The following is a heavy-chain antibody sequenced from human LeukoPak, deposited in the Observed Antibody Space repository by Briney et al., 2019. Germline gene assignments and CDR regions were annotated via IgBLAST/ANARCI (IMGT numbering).Heavy chain of an antibody. CDR3: AKDPPTVVTEWRY. V-gene: IGHV3-33*06. D-gene: IGHD4-23*01. CDR1: GFTFSSYG. CDR2: IWYDGSNK. J-gene: IGHJ4*02. Sequence: PGGSLRLSCAASGFTFSSYGMPWVRQAPGKGLEWVAVIWYDGSNKYYADSVKGRFTISRDNSKNTLYLQMNSLRAEDTAVYYCAKDPPTVVTEWRYWGQGTLVTVSS.